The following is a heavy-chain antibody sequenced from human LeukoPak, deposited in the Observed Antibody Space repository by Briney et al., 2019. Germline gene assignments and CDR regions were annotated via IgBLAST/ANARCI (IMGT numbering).Heavy chain of an antibody. CDR1: GGSFSDYKSR. D-gene: IGHD3-22*01. V-gene: IGHV4-61*01. CDR2: IYYSGST. CDR3: ARGGGSSGYFDY. J-gene: IGHJ4*02. Sequence: SETLSLTCAVYGGSFSDYKSRWSWIRQPPGKGLEWIGYIYYSGSTNYNPSLKSRVTISVDTSKNQFSLKLSSVTAADTAVYYCARGGGSSGYFDYWGQGTLVTVSS.